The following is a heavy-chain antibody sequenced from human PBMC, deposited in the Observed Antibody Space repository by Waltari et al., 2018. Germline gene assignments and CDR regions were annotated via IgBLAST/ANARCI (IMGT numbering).Heavy chain of an antibody. CDR1: GGSFSGYY. D-gene: IGHD6-6*01. V-gene: IGHV4-34*01. Sequence: QVQLQQWGAGLLKPSETLSLTCAVYGGSFSGYYWSWIRQPPGKGLEWIGEINHSGSTTHNPSLQSRVTISVDTSKNQFSLKLSCVTAADTAVYYCARGGIAARPRYFDYWGQGTLVTVSS. J-gene: IGHJ4*02. CDR3: ARGGIAARPRYFDY. CDR2: INHSGST.